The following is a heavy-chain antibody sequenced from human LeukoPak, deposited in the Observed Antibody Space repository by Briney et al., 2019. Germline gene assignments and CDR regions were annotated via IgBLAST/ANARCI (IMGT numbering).Heavy chain of an antibody. Sequence: GGSLRLSCAASGFTFSDYYMSWIRQAPGKGLEWVSCISSSGSTIYYADSVKGRFTISRDNAKNSLYLQMNSLRAEDTAVYYCARSRPAAQDGQFDYWGQGTLVTVSS. J-gene: IGHJ4*02. V-gene: IGHV3-11*01. D-gene: IGHD6-13*01. CDR3: ARSRPAAQDGQFDY. CDR2: ISSSGSTI. CDR1: GFTFSDYY.